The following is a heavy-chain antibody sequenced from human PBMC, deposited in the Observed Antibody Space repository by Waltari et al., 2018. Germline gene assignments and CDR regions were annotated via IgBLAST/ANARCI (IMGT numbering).Heavy chain of an antibody. CDR3: ARLGSGSSWHY. V-gene: IGHV4-38-2*01. CDR2: IYHSGST. Sequence: QVQLQESGPGLVKPSETLSLTCAVSGYSISSGYYWVWIRQPPGKGLEWIGSIYHSGSTYYNPSLKSRVTISVDTSKNQFSLKLSSVTAADTAVYYCARLGSGSSWHYWGQGTLVTVSS. J-gene: IGHJ4*02. CDR1: GYSISSGYY. D-gene: IGHD1-26*01.